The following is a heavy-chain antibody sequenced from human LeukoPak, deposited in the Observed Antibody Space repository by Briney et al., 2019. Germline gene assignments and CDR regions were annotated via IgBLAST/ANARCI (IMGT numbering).Heavy chain of an antibody. CDR2: INGNSGGT. Sequence: ASMKVSCKASGYTFTGYYIHWLRQAPGQGLEWMGWINGNSGGTNYAQKFQGRATMTRDTSITTAYMELSRLRSDDTAVYYCARYSYCGGDCYTFDYWGQGTPVTVSS. CDR3: ARYSYCGGDCYTFDY. CDR1: GYTFTGYY. D-gene: IGHD2-21*02. J-gene: IGHJ4*02. V-gene: IGHV1-2*02.